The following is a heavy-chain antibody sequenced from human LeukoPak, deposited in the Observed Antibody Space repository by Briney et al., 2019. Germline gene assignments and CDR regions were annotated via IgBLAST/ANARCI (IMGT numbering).Heavy chain of an antibody. CDR2: ISYDGSNK. V-gene: IGHV3-30*18. CDR1: GFTFSSYG. Sequence: PGGSLRPSCAASGFTFSSYGMHWVRQAPGKGLEWVAVISYDGSNKYYADSVKGRFTISRDNSKNTLYLQMNSLRAEDTAVYYCAKDGGTWSGSYYNRYYFDYWGQGTLVTVSS. D-gene: IGHD3-10*01. J-gene: IGHJ4*02. CDR3: AKDGGTWSGSYYNRYYFDY.